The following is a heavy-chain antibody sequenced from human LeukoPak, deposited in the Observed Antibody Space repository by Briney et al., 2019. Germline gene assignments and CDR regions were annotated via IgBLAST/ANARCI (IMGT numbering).Heavy chain of an antibody. CDR1: GFTVSSNY. D-gene: IGHD6-19*01. CDR2: IYSGGST. J-gene: IGHJ4*02. CDR3: ASTGSGWYYFDY. Sequence: PGGSLRLSCAASGFTVSSNYMSWVRQAPGRGLEWGSVIYSGGSTYYADSVKGRFTISRDNSKNTLYLKMNSLRAEDTAVYYCASTGSGWYYFDYWGQGTLVTVSS. V-gene: IGHV3-66*02.